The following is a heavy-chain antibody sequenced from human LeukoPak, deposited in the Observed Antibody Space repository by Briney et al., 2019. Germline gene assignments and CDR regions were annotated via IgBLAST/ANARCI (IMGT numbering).Heavy chain of an antibody. CDR3: ASLETGGWQFHY. Sequence: SEALSLTCTVSVGSISSHDWSWIRNSPGKGLEWIGYIYCSGSANYNPSLKSRVTISLDTSRNQFSLKLSSVTAADTAMYFCASLETGGWQFHYWGQGTLVTVSS. CDR2: IYCSGSA. CDR1: VGSISSHD. V-gene: IGHV4-59*11. J-gene: IGHJ4*02. D-gene: IGHD6-19*01.